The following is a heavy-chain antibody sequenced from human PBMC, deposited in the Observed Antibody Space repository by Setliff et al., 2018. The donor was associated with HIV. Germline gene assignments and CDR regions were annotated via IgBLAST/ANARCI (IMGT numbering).Heavy chain of an antibody. CDR3: ARRYHDSSGFYNS. CDR1: GGSISSYY. Sequence: SETLSLTCSVSGGSISSYYWSWIRQPPGKGLEWIGYIYTSGSTNYNPSLKSRVTISLDTSKNHFSLKLSSVAATDTAVYYCARRYHDSSGFYNSWGQGVLVTVSS. CDR2: IYTSGST. D-gene: IGHD3-22*01. V-gene: IGHV4-4*08. J-gene: IGHJ4*02.